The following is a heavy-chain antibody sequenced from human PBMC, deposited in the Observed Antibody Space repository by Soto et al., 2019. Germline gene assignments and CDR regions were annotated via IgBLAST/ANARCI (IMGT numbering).Heavy chain of an antibody. CDR3: ASGATLVRGPS. Sequence: QLQLQASGPGRVKPSETLSLTCTLSGGSISRIHYYWGWIRQPPGKGLEWIGSISYSGRTYYNPSPRSRVSMSVATSKSLGHLTLSPVTAADTDVYYCASGATLVRGPSWGQGTLVNVSS. CDR1: GGSISRIHYY. J-gene: IGHJ5*02. D-gene: IGHD3-10*01. CDR2: ISYSGRT. V-gene: IGHV4-39*01.